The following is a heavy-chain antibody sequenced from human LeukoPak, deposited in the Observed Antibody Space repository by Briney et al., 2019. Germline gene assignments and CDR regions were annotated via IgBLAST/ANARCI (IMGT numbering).Heavy chain of an antibody. D-gene: IGHD4-17*01. J-gene: IGHJ4*02. CDR2: IRTKTYGGTT. CDR1: GFTFSDAW. Sequence: PGGSLRLSCAASGFTFSDAWMSWVRQAPGKGPEWVGRIRTKTYGGTTDYAAPVKGRFTVSRDDSRDTLYLQMNSLKTEDTAVYYCITDPAGVTTVTSPNYYFDYWGQGTLVTVSS. CDR3: ITDPAGVTTVTSPNYYFDY. V-gene: IGHV3-15*01.